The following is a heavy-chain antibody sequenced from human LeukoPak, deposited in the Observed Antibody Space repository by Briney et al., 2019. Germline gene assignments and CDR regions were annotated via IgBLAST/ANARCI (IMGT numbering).Heavy chain of an antibody. CDR2: IKEDGSEK. Sequence: PGGSLRLSCAASGFTFSSSWMTWVRQAPGKGLEWVANIKEDGSEKYYVDSVQGRFTISRDNAQNSLYLQMNSLRAEDTAVYYCATGLYYFGYWGQGTLVTVSS. CDR1: GFTFSSSW. J-gene: IGHJ4*02. V-gene: IGHV3-7*01. D-gene: IGHD3/OR15-3a*01. CDR3: ATGLYYFGY.